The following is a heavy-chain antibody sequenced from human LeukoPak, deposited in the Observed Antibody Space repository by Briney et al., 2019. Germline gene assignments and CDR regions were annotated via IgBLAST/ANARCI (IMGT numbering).Heavy chain of an antibody. V-gene: IGHV3-48*01. D-gene: IGHD3-10*01. J-gene: IGHJ1*01. Sequence: GGSLRLSCAASGFTFSPYTMNWVRQAPGKGLEWLSSVSSSSSTMYYADSVRGRFTISRDNAKNSLYLQMNSLRAEDTAVYYCAKDRGYYGSGSYKEYFQHWGQGTLVTVSS. CDR2: VSSSSSTM. CDR3: AKDRGYYGSGSYKEYFQH. CDR1: GFTFSPYT.